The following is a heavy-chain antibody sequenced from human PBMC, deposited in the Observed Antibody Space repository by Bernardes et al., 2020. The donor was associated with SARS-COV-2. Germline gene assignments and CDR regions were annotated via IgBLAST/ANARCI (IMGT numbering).Heavy chain of an antibody. CDR1: GGSFSGYY. Sequence: SETLSLTCAVYGGSFSGYYWSWIRQPPGKGLEWIGEINHSGSTNYNPSLKSRVTISVDTSKNQFSLKLSSVTAADTAVYYCARGWAGRFGELYFRNYYGMDVWGQGTTVTVSS. J-gene: IGHJ6*02. CDR3: ARGWAGRFGELYFRNYYGMDV. D-gene: IGHD3-10*01. V-gene: IGHV4-34*01. CDR2: INHSGST.